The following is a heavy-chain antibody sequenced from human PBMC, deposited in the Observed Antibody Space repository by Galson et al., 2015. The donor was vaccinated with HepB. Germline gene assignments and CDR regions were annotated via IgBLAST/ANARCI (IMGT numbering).Heavy chain of an antibody. CDR3: AKFAAGRRYYDILTAYSPFDY. CDR1: GFTFSNYA. D-gene: IGHD3-9*01. J-gene: IGHJ4*02. Sequence: SLRLSCAASGFTFSNYAMSWVRQAPGKGLEWVSGISGSGGTTYHSDSVKGRFTTSRNNSKSTLSLQMDSLRAEDTAVYYCAKFAAGRRYYDILTAYSPFDYWGQGTLVTVSS. V-gene: IGHV3-23*01. CDR2: ISGSGGTT.